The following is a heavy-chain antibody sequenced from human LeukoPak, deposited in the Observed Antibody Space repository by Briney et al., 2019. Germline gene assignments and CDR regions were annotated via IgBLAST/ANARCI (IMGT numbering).Heavy chain of an antibody. D-gene: IGHD1-14*01. V-gene: IGHV4-59*01. CDR1: GRSLSSYY. CDR3: AREAITNRTVV. J-gene: IGHJ4*02. Sequence: SETLSPTCTVSGRSLSSYYWSWVRQPPGRGLEWLGYIYYSGSTNYNPALKSRGSISVDTSKNQFSLYVNTATAAYATVYYCAREAITNRTVVWGQGTLVTVSP. CDR2: IYYSGST.